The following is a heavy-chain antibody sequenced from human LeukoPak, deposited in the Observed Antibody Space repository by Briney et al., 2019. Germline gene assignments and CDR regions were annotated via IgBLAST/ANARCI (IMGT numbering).Heavy chain of an antibody. CDR1: GGSISSGDYY. CDR2: IYYSGST. CDR3: ARVGYCSGGSCYYYFDY. J-gene: IGHJ4*02. V-gene: IGHV4-30-4*02. Sequence: PSETLSLTCTVSGGSISSGDYYWSWIRQPPGKGLEWIGYIYYSGSTYYNPSLKSRVTISVDTSKNQFSLKLSSVTAADTAVYYCARVGYCSGGSCYYYFDYWGQGTLVTVSS. D-gene: IGHD2-15*01.